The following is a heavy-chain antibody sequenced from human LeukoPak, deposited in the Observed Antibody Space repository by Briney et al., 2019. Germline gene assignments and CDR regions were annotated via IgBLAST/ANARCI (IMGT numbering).Heavy chain of an antibody. CDR3: AKEQGFMKPFDM. CDR2: INHSGST. Sequence: SETLSLTCTVSGGSISGYYWSWIRQPPGKGLEWIGEINHSGSTNYNPSLKSRVTISVDTSKNQFSLKLSSVTAADTALYYCAKEQGFMKPFDMWGQGTMVTVSS. D-gene: IGHD3-16*01. V-gene: IGHV4-34*01. J-gene: IGHJ3*02. CDR1: GGSISGYY.